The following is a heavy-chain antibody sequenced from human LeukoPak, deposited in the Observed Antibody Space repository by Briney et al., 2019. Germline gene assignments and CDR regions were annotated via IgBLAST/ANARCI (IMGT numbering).Heavy chain of an antibody. V-gene: IGHV1-46*01. CDR2: INPSGGST. CDR3: ARALRLDDAFDI. J-gene: IGHJ3*02. CDR1: GYTFTSYY. Sequence: ASVKVSCKASGYTFTSYYMHWVRQAPGQGLEWMGIINPSGGSTSYAQKFQGRVTMTRDMSTSTAYMELSSLRSEDTAVYYCARALRLDDAFDIWGQGTMVTVSS.